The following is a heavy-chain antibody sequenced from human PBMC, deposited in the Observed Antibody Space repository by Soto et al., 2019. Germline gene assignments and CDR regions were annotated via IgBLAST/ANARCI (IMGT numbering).Heavy chain of an antibody. CDR1: GVTVSSNY. D-gene: IGHD5-18*01. CDR3: ARHGYNYGGGYFDY. Sequence: AGGSLRVSCAASGVTVSSNYMSWVRQAPGKGLEWVSVIYSGGSTYYADSVKGRFTISRDNSKNTLYLQMNSLRAEDTAVYYCARHGYNYGGGYFDYWGQGTLVTVSS. V-gene: IGHV3-66*04. J-gene: IGHJ4*02. CDR2: IYSGGST.